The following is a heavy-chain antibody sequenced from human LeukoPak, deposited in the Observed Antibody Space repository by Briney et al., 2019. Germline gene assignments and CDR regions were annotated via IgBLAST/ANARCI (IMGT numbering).Heavy chain of an antibody. CDR1: GGSFSGYY. Sequence: SETLSLTCAVYGGSFSGYYWSWIRQPPGKGLEWIGEINHSGSTNYNPSLTSRVTISVDTSKNRFSLKLSSVTAADTAVYYCARGRGGPYYYYYYMDVWGKGTTVTVSS. J-gene: IGHJ6*03. CDR3: ARGRGGPYYYYYYMDV. CDR2: INHSGST. D-gene: IGHD3-10*01. V-gene: IGHV4-34*01.